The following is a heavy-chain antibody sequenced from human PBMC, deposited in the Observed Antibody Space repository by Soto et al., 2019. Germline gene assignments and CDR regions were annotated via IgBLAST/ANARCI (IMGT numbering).Heavy chain of an antibody. D-gene: IGHD3-10*01. CDR2: INSDGSST. J-gene: IGHJ4*02. CDR3: ARCDYGSGPAFDY. CDR1: GFTFIRYW. V-gene: IGHV3-74*01. Sequence: GGSLRLSCAASGFTFIRYWMHWVRQAPGKGLVWVSRINSDGSSTNYADSVKGRFTISRDNAKNTLYLQMNSLRAEDTAVYYCARCDYGSGPAFDYCGQGTLVTVSS.